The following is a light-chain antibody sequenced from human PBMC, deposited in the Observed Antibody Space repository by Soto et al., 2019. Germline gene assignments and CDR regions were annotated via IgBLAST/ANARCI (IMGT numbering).Light chain of an antibody. Sequence: EIVMTQSPATLSVSPGESATLSCRASQSVSSNLAWYQQKPGQAPRLLIYGASTRATGIPARFSGRGSATEFTPPISSLPSQDCAVYYCKQCNDWPHTFGQGTKLEIK. J-gene: IGKJ2*01. CDR2: GAS. V-gene: IGKV3-15*01. CDR3: KQCNDWPHT. CDR1: QSVSSN.